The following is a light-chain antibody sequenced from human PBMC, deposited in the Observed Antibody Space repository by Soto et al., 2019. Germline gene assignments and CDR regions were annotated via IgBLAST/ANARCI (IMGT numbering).Light chain of an antibody. V-gene: IGKV3-15*01. CDR1: QSVSSN. J-gene: IGKJ1*01. CDR3: QQYNNWPRT. Sequence: EVVLTQSPDTLSLSPGERATLSCRASQSVSSNLAWYQQKPGQAPRLLISGASTRATGIPARFSGSGSGTEFTLTISSLQSEDFAVYYCQQYNNWPRTFGQGTKVDIK. CDR2: GAS.